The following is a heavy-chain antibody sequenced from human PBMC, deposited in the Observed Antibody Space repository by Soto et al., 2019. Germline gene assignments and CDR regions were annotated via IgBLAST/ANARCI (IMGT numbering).Heavy chain of an antibody. CDR2: ISYDGSNK. J-gene: IGHJ6*02. Sequence: LRRSCAAPGFTFSSYGMHWVRQAPGKGLEWVAVISYDGSNKYYADSVKGRFTISRDNSKNTLYLQMSSLRAEDTAVYYCAKDYVKRGGRDYYYYGMDVWGQGTTVTVSS. CDR1: GFTFSSYG. V-gene: IGHV3-30*18. D-gene: IGHD3-10*01. CDR3: AKDYVKRGGRDYYYYGMDV.